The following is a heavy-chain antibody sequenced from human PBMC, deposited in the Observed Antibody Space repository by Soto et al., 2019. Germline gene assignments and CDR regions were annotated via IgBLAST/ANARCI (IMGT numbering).Heavy chain of an antibody. D-gene: IGHD2-15*01. CDR2: VSFDGTKK. Sequence: PGGSLRLSCAASGFTFSNFGMHWVRQAPGKGLEWVASVSFDGTKKDSADSVKGRFTMSRDRSKNTLYMQMSSLRTGDTAVYYCVKDYHGNSNAFDIWGRGTLVTV. J-gene: IGHJ3*02. V-gene: IGHV3-30*02. CDR1: GFTFSNFG. CDR3: VKDYHGNSNAFDI.